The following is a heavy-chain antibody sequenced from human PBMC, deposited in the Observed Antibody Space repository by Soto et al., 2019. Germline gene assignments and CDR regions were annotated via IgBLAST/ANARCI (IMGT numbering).Heavy chain of an antibody. J-gene: IGHJ4*02. Sequence: SGTLALTCLVSGGSVTSGGADGVWIRQAPGKVLEWIGDVFFMGNTWYNADLKARLTISVDTSNDQFSLRLSSVTAADTAFYFCVRLTSRIAAASHGRSNYLDTWGPGTLVTVSS. CDR3: VRLTSRIAAASHGRSNYLDT. CDR1: GGSVTSGGAD. V-gene: IGHV4-39*01. D-gene: IGHD6-25*01. CDR2: VFFMGNT.